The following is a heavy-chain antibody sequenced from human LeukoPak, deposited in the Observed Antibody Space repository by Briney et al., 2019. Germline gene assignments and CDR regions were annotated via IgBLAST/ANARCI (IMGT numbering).Heavy chain of an antibody. CDR2: IKQDGSEK. CDR3: ARDHIVGATNFDS. J-gene: IGHJ4*02. Sequence: GGSLRLSCAVSGFSFSSYWMSWVRQAPGKGLEWVANIKQDGSEKYYVDSVKGRFTISRDNAKNSLYLQMNSLRAGDTAVYYCARDHIVGATNFDSWGQGSLVTVSS. V-gene: IGHV3-7*01. CDR1: GFSFSSYW. D-gene: IGHD1-26*01.